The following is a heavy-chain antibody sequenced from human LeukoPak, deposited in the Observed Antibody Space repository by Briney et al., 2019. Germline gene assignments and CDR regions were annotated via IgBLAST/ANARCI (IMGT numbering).Heavy chain of an antibody. Sequence: GGSLRLSCAASGFTFDDCAMHWVRQAPGKGLEWVSGISWNSGSIGYADSVKGRFTISRDNAKNSLYLQMNSLRAEDTALYYCAKAEPPGRYYYYGMDVWGQGTTVTVSS. CDR1: GFTFDDCA. CDR2: ISWNSGSI. V-gene: IGHV3-9*01. D-gene: IGHD1-26*01. CDR3: AKAEPPGRYYYYGMDV. J-gene: IGHJ6*02.